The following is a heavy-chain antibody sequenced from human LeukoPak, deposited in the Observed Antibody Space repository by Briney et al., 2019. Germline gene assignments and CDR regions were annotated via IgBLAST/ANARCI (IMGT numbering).Heavy chain of an antibody. CDR1: GFTFSSYG. J-gene: IGHJ6*03. Sequence: GGSLRLSCAASGFTFSSYGMHWVRQAPGKGLEWVAFIRYDGSNKYYADSVKGRFTISRGNSKNTLYLQMNSLRAEDTAVYYCAKDHYDFWSGYNYYYYYYMDVWGKGTTVTVSS. CDR2: IRYDGSNK. D-gene: IGHD3-3*01. CDR3: AKDHYDFWSGYNYYYYYYMDV. V-gene: IGHV3-30*02.